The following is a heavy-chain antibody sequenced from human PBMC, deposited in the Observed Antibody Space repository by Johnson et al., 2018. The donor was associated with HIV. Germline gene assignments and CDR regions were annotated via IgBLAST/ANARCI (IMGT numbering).Heavy chain of an antibody. D-gene: IGHD3-3*01. Sequence: QVQLVESGGGVVQPGRSLRLSCAASGFTFSSYGMHWVRQAPGKGLEGVAVIWYDGRNKYYADSVKGRFTISRDNFKNTLYLQMNSLRVEDTALYYCANTFWSGYTATGVGCFDIWGQGTMVTVSS. V-gene: IGHV3-33*06. CDR2: IWYDGRNK. CDR1: GFTFSSYG. CDR3: ANTFWSGYTATGVGCFDI. J-gene: IGHJ3*02.